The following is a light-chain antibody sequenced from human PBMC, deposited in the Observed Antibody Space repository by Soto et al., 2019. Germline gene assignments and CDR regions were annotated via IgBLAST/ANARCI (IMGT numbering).Light chain of an antibody. CDR3: QQYNNWPRT. V-gene: IGKV3-15*01. Sequence: EIVMTQSPATLSVSLGERATLSCRASQSVSSNLAWYQQKPGQAPMLLIYGASAKSTGIPATFSGSGSGTEFTLTISSLQSGDFAVYYCQQYNNWPRTFGQGTKVEIK. J-gene: IGKJ1*01. CDR2: GAS. CDR1: QSVSSN.